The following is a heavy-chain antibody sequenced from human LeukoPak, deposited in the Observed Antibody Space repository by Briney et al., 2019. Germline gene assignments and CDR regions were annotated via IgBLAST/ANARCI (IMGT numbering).Heavy chain of an antibody. V-gene: IGHV4-39*01. CDR1: GVSISSSNSY. J-gene: IGHJ4*02. D-gene: IGHD3/OR15-3a*01. Sequence: SETLSLTCSVSGVSISSSNSYWGWIRQPPGKGLEWIGSVYYTGNTYYNASLKSRVTISIDTSKNQFSLKLTSVTAADTAVYYCAKQTGSGLFILPGGQGTLVTVSS. CDR2: VYYTGNT. CDR3: AKQTGSGLFILP.